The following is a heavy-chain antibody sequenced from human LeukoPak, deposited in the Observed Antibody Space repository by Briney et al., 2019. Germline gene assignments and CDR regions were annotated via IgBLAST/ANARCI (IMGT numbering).Heavy chain of an antibody. D-gene: IGHD3-10*01. CDR1: GFTFSSYG. V-gene: IGHV3-30*02. Sequence: GGSLRLSCAASGFTFSSYGMHWVRQAPGKGLEWVAFIRYDGSNKYYADSVKGRFTISRDNAKNSLYLQMNSLRVQDTAVYYCARDLPYYYGSGSYLLFDYWGQGTLVTVSS. CDR2: IRYDGSNK. J-gene: IGHJ4*02. CDR3: ARDLPYYYGSGSYLLFDY.